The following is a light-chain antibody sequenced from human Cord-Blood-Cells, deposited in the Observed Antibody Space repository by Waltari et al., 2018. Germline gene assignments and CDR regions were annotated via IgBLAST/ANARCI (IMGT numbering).Light chain of an antibody. V-gene: IGLV1-47*01. Sequence: QSVLTQPPSASGTPGQRVTISCSGSSSNIGSNYVYWYQQLPGTAPKLLIYRHNPRPSGVPDRFSGSKSGTSASLAISGLRSEDEADYYCAAWDDSLSGPVFGGGTKLTVL. CDR3: AAWDDSLSGPV. CDR2: RHN. J-gene: IGLJ3*02. CDR1: SSNIGSNY.